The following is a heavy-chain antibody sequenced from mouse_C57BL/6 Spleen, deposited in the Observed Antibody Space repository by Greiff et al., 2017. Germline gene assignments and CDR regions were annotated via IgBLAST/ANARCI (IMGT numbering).Heavy chain of an antibody. D-gene: IGHD2-4*01. J-gene: IGHJ4*01. CDR2: IYPGDGVT. CDR1: GYAFSSSW. CDR3: ARSDYDYDGYYYAMDY. V-gene: IGHV1-82*01. Sequence: VKVVESGPELVKPGASVKISCKASGYAFSSSWLNWVKQRPGKGLEWIGRIYPGDGVTNYNGKFKGKATLTADKSSSTAYMQLSSLTSEDSAVYFCARSDYDYDGYYYAMDYWGQGTSVTVSS.